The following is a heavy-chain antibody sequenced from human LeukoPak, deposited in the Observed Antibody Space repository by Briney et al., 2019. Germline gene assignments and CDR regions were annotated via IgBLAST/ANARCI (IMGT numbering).Heavy chain of an antibody. CDR1: GGSISSYY. V-gene: IGHV4-59*08. J-gene: IGHJ6*02. CDR2: IYYSGST. Sequence: SETLSLTCTVSGGSISSYYWSWIRQPPGKGLEWIGYIYYSGSTNYNPSLKSRVTISVDTSKNQFSLKLSSVTAADTAVYYCARLTMVPFYYYYYGMDVWGQGTTVTVSS. CDR3: ARLTMVPFYYYYYGMDV. D-gene: IGHD4/OR15-4a*01.